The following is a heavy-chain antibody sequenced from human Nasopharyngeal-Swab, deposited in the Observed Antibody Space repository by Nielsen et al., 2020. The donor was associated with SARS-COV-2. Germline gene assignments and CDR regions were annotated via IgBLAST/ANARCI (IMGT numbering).Heavy chain of an antibody. D-gene: IGHD6-6*01. Sequence: ESLKISCAASGFTFSSYAMSWVRQAPGKGLEWVSAISGSGGSTYYADSVKGRFTISRDNSKNTLDLQMNSLRAEDTAVYYCAKSGYSSSSESDYWGQGTLVTVSS. V-gene: IGHV3-23*01. CDR1: GFTFSSYA. CDR3: AKSGYSSSSESDY. J-gene: IGHJ4*02. CDR2: ISGSGGST.